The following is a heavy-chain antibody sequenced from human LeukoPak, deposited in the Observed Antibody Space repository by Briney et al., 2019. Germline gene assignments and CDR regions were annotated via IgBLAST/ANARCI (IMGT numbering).Heavy chain of an antibody. D-gene: IGHD4-17*01. CDR1: GFTFSSYS. V-gene: IGHV3-21*01. CDR3: ARVEHGDYDY. J-gene: IGHJ4*02. Sequence: SGGSLRLSGAASGFTFSSYSMNWVRQAPGKGLEWVSSISSSSSYIYYADSVKGRFTISRDNAKNSLYLQMNSLRAEDTAVYYCARVEHGDYDYWGQGTLVTVSS. CDR2: ISSSSSYI.